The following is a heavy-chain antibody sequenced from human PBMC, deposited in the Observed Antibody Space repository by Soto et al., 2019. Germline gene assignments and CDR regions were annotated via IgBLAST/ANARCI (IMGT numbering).Heavy chain of an antibody. Sequence: SETLSLTCAVYGGSFSGYYWSWIRQPPGKGLEWNGEINHSGSTNYNPSLKSRVTISVDTSKNQFSLKLSSVTAADTAVYYCARDWCYYYGMDVWGQGTTVTVSS. V-gene: IGHV4-34*01. CDR3: ARDWCYYYGMDV. CDR2: INHSGST. CDR1: GGSFSGYY. D-gene: IGHD2-8*02. J-gene: IGHJ6*02.